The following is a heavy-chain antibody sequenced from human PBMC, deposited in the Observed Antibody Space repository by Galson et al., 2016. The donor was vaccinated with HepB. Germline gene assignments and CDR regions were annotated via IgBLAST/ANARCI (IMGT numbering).Heavy chain of an antibody. CDR2: IWYDGSNK. CDR1: GFTFSSYG. V-gene: IGHV3-33*01. Sequence: SLRLSCAASGFTFSSYGMHWVRQAPGKGLEWVAVIWYDGSNKYSAASVKGRFTISRDNSKNTLYLQMNSLRAEDTAVYYCARDLFGGSCYSGECYYYYMDVWGKGTTVTVSS. D-gene: IGHD2-15*01. J-gene: IGHJ6*03. CDR3: ARDLFGGSCYSGECYYYYMDV.